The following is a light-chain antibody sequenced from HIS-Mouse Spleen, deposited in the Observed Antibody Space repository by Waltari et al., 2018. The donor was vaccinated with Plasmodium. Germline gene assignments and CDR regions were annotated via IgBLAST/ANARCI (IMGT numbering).Light chain of an antibody. V-gene: IGKV3-15*01. J-gene: IGKJ3*01. Sequence: EIVMTQSPATLSVSPGERATLPCRASQSVSSNLAGYQQKPGQAPMLLIYGASTRATGIPARFSGSGSGTEFTLTISSLQSEDFAVYYCQQYNNWSFTFGPGTKVDIK. CDR2: GAS. CDR3: QQYNNWSFT. CDR1: QSVSSN.